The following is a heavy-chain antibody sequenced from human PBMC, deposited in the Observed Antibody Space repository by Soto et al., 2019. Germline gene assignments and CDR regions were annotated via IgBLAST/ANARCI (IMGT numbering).Heavy chain of an antibody. CDR3: AKRPRDNGNAADAFDF. V-gene: IGHV3-23*01. Sequence: EVQLSESGGGLVQPGGSLRLSCAASGFTFSIYAMSWVRQAPGKGLEWVSAISGSGGSPYYADSVKGRFIISRDNSKNTLYLQMNSLRAEDTAIYYCAKRPRDNGNAADAFDFWGQGTMVTVSS. D-gene: IGHD1-1*01. CDR2: ISGSGGSP. CDR1: GFTFSIYA. J-gene: IGHJ3*01.